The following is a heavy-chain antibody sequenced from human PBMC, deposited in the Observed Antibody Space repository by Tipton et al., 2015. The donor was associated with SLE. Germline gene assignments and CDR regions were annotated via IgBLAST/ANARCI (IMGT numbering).Heavy chain of an antibody. D-gene: IGHD3-22*01. CDR3: ATPNFHDSSGSFDY. CDR1: GGSVTRTNYY. Sequence: TLSLTCTVSGGSVTRTNYYWGWIRQSPGQGLEWIGSVDYSGGTYYDSSLKSRVTISVDTSKNQFSLNLNSVTAADTAVYYCATPNFHDSSGSFDYWGQGTLVTVSS. V-gene: IGHV4-39*01. CDR2: VDYSGGT. J-gene: IGHJ4*02.